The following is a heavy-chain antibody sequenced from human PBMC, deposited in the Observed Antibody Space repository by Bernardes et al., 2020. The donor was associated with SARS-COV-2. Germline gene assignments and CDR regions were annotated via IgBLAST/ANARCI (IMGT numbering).Heavy chain of an antibody. J-gene: IGHJ3*01. V-gene: IGHV3-21*06. Sequence: GGSLRLSCAASGFNLNKNTMNWVRQAPGKGLEWVASISTGGSYINYADSVKGRFTISRDNAENSLFLQMNSLGTDDTAVYLCVRKGVGPTLVGAFDLWGQGTMVTVSS. CDR2: ISTGGSYI. CDR1: GFNLNKNT. D-gene: IGHD2-15*01. CDR3: VRKGVGPTLVGAFDL.